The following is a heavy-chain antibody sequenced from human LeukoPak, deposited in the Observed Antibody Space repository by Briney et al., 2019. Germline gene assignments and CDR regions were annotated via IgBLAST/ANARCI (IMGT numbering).Heavy chain of an antibody. CDR3: AELGITMIGGV. D-gene: IGHD3-10*02. J-gene: IGHJ6*04. Sequence: GGSLRLSCAASGFTFSNYAMSWVRQAPGRELEWVLGISNSGGDTQYADSVKGRFTISRDNAKNSLYLQMNSLRAEDTAVYYCAELGITMIGGVWGKGATVTISS. CDR2: ISNSGGDT. CDR1: GFTFSNYA. V-gene: IGHV3-23*01.